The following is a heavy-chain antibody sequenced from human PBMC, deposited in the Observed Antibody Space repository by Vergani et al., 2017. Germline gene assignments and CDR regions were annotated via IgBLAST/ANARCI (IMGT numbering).Heavy chain of an antibody. CDR1: GGSITNNF. CDR3: ARDTFHFDSEKYDNVVDS. V-gene: IGHV4-59*01. D-gene: IGHD3-10*01. Sequence: QVQLQESGPGLVKPSETLSLTCTVSGGSITNNFWSWIRRPPGKGLEWIGYIHHSGATNSKSSLRSRVSISIDTSKSSFSLRLSSVTTADTAMYYCARDTFHFDSEKYDNVVDSWGQGTMVIVSS. CDR2: IHHSGAT. J-gene: IGHJ3*02.